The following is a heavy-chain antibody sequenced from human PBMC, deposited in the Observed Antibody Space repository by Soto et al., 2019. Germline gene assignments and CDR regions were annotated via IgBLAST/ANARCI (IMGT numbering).Heavy chain of an antibody. D-gene: IGHD5-12*01. CDR3: ARENIVATTLDY. V-gene: IGHV1-46*03. CDR1: GYTFTSYY. J-gene: IGHJ4*02. CDR2: INPSGGST. Sequence: GASVKVSCKASGYTFTSYYMHWVRQAPGQGLEWMGIINPSGGSTSYAQKFQGRVTMTRDTSTSTIYMELSSLRSEDTAVYYCARENIVATTLDYWGQGTLVTVSS.